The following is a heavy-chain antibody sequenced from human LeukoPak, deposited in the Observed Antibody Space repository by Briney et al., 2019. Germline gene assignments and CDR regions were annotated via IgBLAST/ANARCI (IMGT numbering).Heavy chain of an antibody. Sequence: SDTLSLTCAVYGGSFSGYYWSWIRQPPGKGLEWIGEIDHSGSTNYNPSLKSRVTISVDTSKIQFSLKLSSVTAADTAVYYCARVTPYCSGGSCYPGWFDPWGQGTLVTVSS. CDR1: GGSFSGYY. J-gene: IGHJ5*02. V-gene: IGHV4-34*01. D-gene: IGHD2-15*01. CDR2: IDHSGST. CDR3: ARVTPYCSGGSCYPGWFDP.